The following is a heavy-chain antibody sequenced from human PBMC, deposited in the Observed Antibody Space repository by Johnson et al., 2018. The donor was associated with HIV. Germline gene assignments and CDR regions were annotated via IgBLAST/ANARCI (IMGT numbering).Heavy chain of an antibody. V-gene: IGHV3-9*01. CDR3: AKDSAWDSSSSGAFDI. CDR1: GFTFDDYA. D-gene: IGHD6-6*01. J-gene: IGHJ3*02. CDR2: ISWNSGSI. Sequence: QVVESGGGLVQPGRSLRLSCAASGFTFDDYAMHWVRQAPGKGLEWVSGISWNSGSIGYADSVKGRFTISRDNAKNSLYLQMNSLRAEDTALYYCAKDSAWDSSSSGAFDIWGQGTMVTVSS.